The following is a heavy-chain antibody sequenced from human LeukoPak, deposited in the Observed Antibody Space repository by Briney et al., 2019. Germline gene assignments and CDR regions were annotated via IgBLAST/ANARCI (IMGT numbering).Heavy chain of an antibody. V-gene: IGHV3-7*01. CDR3: ARVLDSGNYPRPLDY. Sequence: GGSLRLSCAASGFTFSDYWITWVRQTPGKGLEWVANIKQDGSEKYYVDSVKGRFTISRDNAKNSLYLQMNSLRAEDTAVYYFARVLDSGNYPRPLDYWGQGALVTVSS. CDR2: IKQDGSEK. J-gene: IGHJ4*02. CDR1: GFTFSDYW. D-gene: IGHD1-26*01.